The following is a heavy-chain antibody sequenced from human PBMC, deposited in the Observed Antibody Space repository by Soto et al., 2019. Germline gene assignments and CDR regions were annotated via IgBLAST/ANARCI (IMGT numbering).Heavy chain of an antibody. CDR2: IYYSGST. CDR3: VIEAYGSSFYWFDL. D-gene: IGHD6-6*01. Sequence: TLSLTCTVSGGSISSEGYYWSGIRQHTGKGLEWIGYIYYSGSTYYNPSLKSRVTISVDTSKNQFSLKLSSVTAADTAVYYCVIEAYGSSFYWFDLWGQGTLVTVSS. CDR1: GGSISSEGYY. V-gene: IGHV4-31*03. J-gene: IGHJ5*02.